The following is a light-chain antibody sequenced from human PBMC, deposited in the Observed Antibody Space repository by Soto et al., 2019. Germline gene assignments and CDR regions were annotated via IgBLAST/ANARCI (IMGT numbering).Light chain of an antibody. CDR1: QSVSRY. J-gene: IGKJ4*01. V-gene: IGKV3-11*01. CDR3: QQRSNWPPVT. Sequence: EIVLTQSPATLSLSPGERATLSCRASQSVSRYLAWYQPKPGQAPRLLIYDASNRATGIPARFSGSGSGTDFTLTISSLKPEDFAIYYWQQRSNWPPVTFGGRTKVEIK. CDR2: DAS.